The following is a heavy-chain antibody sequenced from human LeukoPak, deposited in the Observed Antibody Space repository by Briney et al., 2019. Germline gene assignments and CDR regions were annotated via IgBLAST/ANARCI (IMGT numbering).Heavy chain of an antibody. Sequence: KPSETLSLTCAVYGGSFSGYYWSWIRQPPGKGLEWIGEINHSGSTNYNPSLKSRVTISVDTSKNQFSLKLSSVTAADTAVYYCARRAGVVVPAAPRRYYYYMDVWGKGTTVTISS. CDR2: INHSGST. CDR1: GGSFSGYY. CDR3: ARRAGVVVPAAPRRYYYYMDV. V-gene: IGHV4-34*01. D-gene: IGHD2-2*01. J-gene: IGHJ6*03.